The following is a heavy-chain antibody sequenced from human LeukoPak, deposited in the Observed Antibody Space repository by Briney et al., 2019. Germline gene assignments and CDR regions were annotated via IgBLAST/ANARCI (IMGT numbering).Heavy chain of an antibody. CDR2: IYYSGST. D-gene: IGHD5-12*01. CDR3: ARRGWLSLTYFDY. CDR1: GGSISSSSYY. Sequence: SETLSLTCAVSGGSISSSSYYWGWIRQPPGKGLEWIGSIYYSGSTYYNPSLKSRVTISVDTSKNQFSLKLSSVTAADTAVYYCARRGWLSLTYFDYWGQGTLVTVSS. J-gene: IGHJ4*02. V-gene: IGHV4-39*01.